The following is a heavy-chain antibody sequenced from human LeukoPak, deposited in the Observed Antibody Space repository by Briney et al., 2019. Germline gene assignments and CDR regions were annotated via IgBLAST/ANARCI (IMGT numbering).Heavy chain of an antibody. CDR3: ARDGITIVRGVIIGDV. V-gene: IGHV1-2*02. CDR1: GYTFTGYY. J-gene: IGHJ6*04. CDR2: INPNSGGT. D-gene: IGHD3-10*01. Sequence: ASVKVSCKASGYTFTGYYMHWVRQAPGQGLEWMGWINPNSGGTNYAQKFQGRVTMTRDTSISTAYMELSRPTSDDTAMYYCARDGITIVRGVIIGDVWGEGTTVTISS.